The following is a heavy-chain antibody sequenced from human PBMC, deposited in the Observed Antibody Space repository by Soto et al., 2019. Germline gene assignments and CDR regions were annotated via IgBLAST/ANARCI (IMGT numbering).Heavy chain of an antibody. CDR1: GYRFTRYW. Sequence: PRESLKISCKGSGYRFTRYWIKWGRQMPGKGLEWMGRIDPSDSYTNYSPSFQGHVTISADKSISTAYLQWSSLKASDTAMYYCARRHSSSSAFDPWGQGTLVTVSS. V-gene: IGHV5-10-1*01. D-gene: IGHD6-13*01. J-gene: IGHJ5*02. CDR2: IDPSDSYT. CDR3: ARRHSSSSAFDP.